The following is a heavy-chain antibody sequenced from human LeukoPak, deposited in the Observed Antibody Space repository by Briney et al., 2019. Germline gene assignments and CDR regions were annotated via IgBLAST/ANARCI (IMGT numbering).Heavy chain of an antibody. V-gene: IGHV3-66*01. D-gene: IGHD2-15*01. J-gene: IGHJ6*03. CDR2: IYSGGST. Sequence: GGSLRLSCAASGFSVSSNYMNWVRQAPEKGLEWVSVIYSGGSTYYADSVKGRFTISRDNAKNSLFLQMNSLRAEDTAVYYCARVLRYCSGGNCYSGGLGYMDVWGKGTTVTISS. CDR3: ARVLRYCSGGNCYSGGLGYMDV. CDR1: GFSVSSNY.